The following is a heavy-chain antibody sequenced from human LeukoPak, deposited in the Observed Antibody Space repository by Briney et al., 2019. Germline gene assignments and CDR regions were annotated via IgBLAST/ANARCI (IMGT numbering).Heavy chain of an antibody. CDR2: IKPDGSEK. Sequence: GGSLRLSCAASGLTFSGYWMSWVRQAPGKGLEWVANIKPDGSEKYYVDSVKGRFTISRDNAKNSLYLQMNSLRAEDTAVYYCARGRGSYCFDYWGQGTLVTVSS. J-gene: IGHJ4*02. D-gene: IGHD1-26*01. CDR3: ARGRGSYCFDY. V-gene: IGHV3-7*01. CDR1: GLTFSGYW.